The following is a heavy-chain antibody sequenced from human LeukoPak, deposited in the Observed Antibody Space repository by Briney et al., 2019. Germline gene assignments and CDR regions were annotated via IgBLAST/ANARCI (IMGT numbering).Heavy chain of an antibody. CDR1: GGSISSSSYY. J-gene: IGHJ4*02. Sequence: PSETLSLTCTVSGGSISSSSYYWGWIRQPPGKGLEWIGSIYYSGSTYYNPSLKSRVTISVDTSKNQFSLRLSSVTAADTAVYYCARKGIVGAEGLVYWGQGSLVTVSS. D-gene: IGHD1-26*01. CDR2: IYYSGST. CDR3: ARKGIVGAEGLVY. V-gene: IGHV4-39*07.